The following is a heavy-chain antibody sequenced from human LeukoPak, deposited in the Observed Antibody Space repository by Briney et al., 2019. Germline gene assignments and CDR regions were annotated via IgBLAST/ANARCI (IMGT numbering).Heavy chain of an antibody. J-gene: IGHJ6*03. CDR3: ARAKIAAAGTRYYMDV. CDR2: IIPIFGTA. CDR1: GYTFTSNY. Sequence: SVKVSCKAFGYTFTSNYMHWVRQAPGQGLEWMGGIIPIFGTANYAQKFQGRVTITADKSTSTAYMELSSLRSEDTAVYYCARAKIAAAGTRYYMDVWGKGTTVTVSS. D-gene: IGHD6-13*01. V-gene: IGHV1-69*06.